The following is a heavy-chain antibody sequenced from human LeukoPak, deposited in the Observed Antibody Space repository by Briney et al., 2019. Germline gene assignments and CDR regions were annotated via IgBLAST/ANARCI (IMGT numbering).Heavy chain of an antibody. Sequence: VGSLRLSCAASGFTFSSHWMSWVRQAPGKGLEWVANVNLDGSDKYYVDSVKGRFTISRDNAKNSLYLQMSSLRGEDTAVYYCARDHRGLFDYWGQGTLVTVSS. CDR2: VNLDGSDK. V-gene: IGHV3-7*04. J-gene: IGHJ4*02. D-gene: IGHD3-10*01. CDR3: ARDHRGLFDY. CDR1: GFTFSSHW.